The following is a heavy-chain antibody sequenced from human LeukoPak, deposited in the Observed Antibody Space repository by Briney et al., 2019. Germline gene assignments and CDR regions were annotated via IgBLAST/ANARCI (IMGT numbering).Heavy chain of an antibody. J-gene: IGHJ4*02. CDR1: GCSFTGCF. CDR2: IDPNSGDT. V-gene: IGHV1-2*02. D-gene: IGHD3-22*01. CDR3: ARSGSTGYSLDY. Sequence: GASVKVSCKASGCSFTGCFIHWVRQAPGQGLEWMGCIDPNSGDTKYAQKFQGRVSMPRDTSTRTAYMELSRLRSDDTAVYFCARSGSTGYSLDYWGQGTLVTVSS.